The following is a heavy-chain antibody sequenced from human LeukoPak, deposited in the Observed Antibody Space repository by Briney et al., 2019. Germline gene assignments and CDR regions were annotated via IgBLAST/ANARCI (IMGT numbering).Heavy chain of an antibody. CDR2: INSDGSST. Sequence: GGSLRLSCAASGFTFSSYWMHWVRQAPGKGLVWVSRINSDGSSTSYADSVKGRFTISRDNAKNTLYLQMNSLRAEDTAVYYCAREYHDYVWGSYPYGMDVWGQGTTVTVSS. V-gene: IGHV3-74*01. D-gene: IGHD3-16*01. CDR3: AREYHDYVWGSYPYGMDV. J-gene: IGHJ6*02. CDR1: GFTFSSYW.